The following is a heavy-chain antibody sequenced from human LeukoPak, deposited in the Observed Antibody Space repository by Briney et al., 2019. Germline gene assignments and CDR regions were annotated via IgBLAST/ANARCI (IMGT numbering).Heavy chain of an antibody. CDR2: ISYDGSNK. D-gene: IGHD2-2*02. V-gene: IGHV3-30-3*01. CDR3: ARDSYCTSTSCYIDY. J-gene: IGHJ4*02. Sequence: PGGSLRLCCAASGFTFSSYAMHWVRQAPGKGLEWVAVISYDGSNKYYADSVKGRFTISRDNSKNTLYLQMNSLRAEDTAVYYCARDSYCTSTSCYIDYWGQGTLVTVSS. CDR1: GFTFSSYA.